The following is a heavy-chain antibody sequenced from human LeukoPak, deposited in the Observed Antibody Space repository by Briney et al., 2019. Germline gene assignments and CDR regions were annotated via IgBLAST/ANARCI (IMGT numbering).Heavy chain of an antibody. V-gene: IGHV3-30*18. Sequence: GGSLRLSCAASGFTFSSYGMHWVRQAPGKGLEWVAVISYDGSNKYYADSVKGRFTISRDNPKNTLYLQMNSLRAEDTAVYYCAKDAFDSTWGQGTLVTVSS. D-gene: IGHD3-22*01. CDR2: ISYDGSNK. J-gene: IGHJ5*02. CDR1: GFTFSSYG. CDR3: AKDAFDST.